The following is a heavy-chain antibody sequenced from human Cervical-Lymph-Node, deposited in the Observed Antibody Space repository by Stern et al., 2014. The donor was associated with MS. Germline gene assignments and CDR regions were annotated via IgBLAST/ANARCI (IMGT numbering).Heavy chain of an antibody. CDR1: GFTFSSYT. CDR2: ISSRSASI. D-gene: IGHD3-10*01. CDR3: AGRHGSAFDS. Sequence: EVQLVESGGGLVKPGGSLRLSCAASGFTFSSYTLTWVRQAPGKGLEWVSSISSRSASIDYADSVKGRFTITRDNANNSLYLQMSRLRAEDTAVYYCAGRHGSAFDSWGQGTLVTVSS. J-gene: IGHJ5*01. V-gene: IGHV3-21*01.